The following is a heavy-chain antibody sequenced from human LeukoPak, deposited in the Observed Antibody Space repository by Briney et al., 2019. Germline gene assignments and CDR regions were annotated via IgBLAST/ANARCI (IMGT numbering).Heavy chain of an antibody. V-gene: IGHV3-23*01. Sequence: GGSLRLSCAVSGITLSNYGMSWVRQAPGKGLEWVAGISDSGGRTKYADSVKGRFTISRDNSKNTLYLQMNSLRAEDTAVYYCATNYVWFGELYYFDYWGQGTLVTVSS. D-gene: IGHD3-10*01. CDR1: GITLSNYG. CDR2: ISDSGGRT. J-gene: IGHJ4*02. CDR3: ATNYVWFGELYYFDY.